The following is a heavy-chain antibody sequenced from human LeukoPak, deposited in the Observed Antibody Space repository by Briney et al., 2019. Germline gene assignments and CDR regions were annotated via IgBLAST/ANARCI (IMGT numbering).Heavy chain of an antibody. CDR2: IFPDDSDT. CDR3: ARHFPTKTYYDILTGYPDY. D-gene: IGHD3-9*01. Sequence: GESLKISRKGSGYNFASCWIGWVRQMPGKGLEWMGIIFPDDSDTRYSPSFQGQVTISADKSISTAYLQWSSLKASDTAMYYCARHFPTKTYYDILTGYPDYWGQGTLVTVSS. J-gene: IGHJ4*02. V-gene: IGHV5-51*01. CDR1: GYNFASCW.